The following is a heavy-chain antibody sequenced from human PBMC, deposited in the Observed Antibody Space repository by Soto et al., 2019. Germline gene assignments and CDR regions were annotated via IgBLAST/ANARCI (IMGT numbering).Heavy chain of an antibody. Sequence: SETLSLTCAVYGGSFSGYYWSWIRQPPGKGLEWIGEINHSGSTNYNPSLKSRVTISVDTSKNQFSLKLSSVTAADTAVYYCARNVPHRGYDYWGQGTLDTVSS. CDR2: INHSGST. CDR1: GGSFSGYY. V-gene: IGHV4-34*01. J-gene: IGHJ4*02. CDR3: ARNVPHRGYDY. D-gene: IGHD5-12*01.